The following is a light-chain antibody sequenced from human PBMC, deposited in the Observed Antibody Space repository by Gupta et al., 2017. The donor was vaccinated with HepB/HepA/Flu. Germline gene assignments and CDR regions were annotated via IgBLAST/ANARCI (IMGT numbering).Light chain of an antibody. CDR1: SGSIASNS. CDR2: DNN. V-gene: IGLV6-57*03. CDR3: QSYHTTSVV. Sequence: NFMLTQPHSVSGSPGKTVTISCTRSSGSIASNSVQWYQHRPGSAPLTVIYDNNQRPSGVPDRFSGSIDSSSNSASLTVSGLKTEDEADYYCQSYHTTSVVFGGGTKLTVL. J-gene: IGLJ2*01.